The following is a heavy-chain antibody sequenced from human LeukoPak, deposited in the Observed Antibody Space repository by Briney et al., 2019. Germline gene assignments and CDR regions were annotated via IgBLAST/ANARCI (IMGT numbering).Heavy chain of an antibody. CDR3: AKDPGAVVVQAYYLDH. CDR2: ISHDGTNT. J-gene: IGHJ4*02. Sequence: PGTSLRLSCVDSGFRFRNFGMHWDRQAPGKGLEWVAVISHDGTNTYHADSVRGRFTISRDNSKNTLYLQMNSLRPEDTAVYYCAKDPGAVVVQAYYLDHWGQGTLVTVSS. D-gene: IGHD2-21*01. V-gene: IGHV3-30*18. CDR1: GFRFRNFG.